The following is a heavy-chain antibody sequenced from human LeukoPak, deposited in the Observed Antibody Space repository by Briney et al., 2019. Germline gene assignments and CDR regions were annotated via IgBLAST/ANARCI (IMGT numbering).Heavy chain of an antibody. CDR2: ISWNSGSI. D-gene: IGHD6-13*01. Sequence: GRSLGLSCAASGFTFDDYAMHWVRQAPGKGLEWVSGISWNSGSIGYADSVKGRFTISRDNAKNSLYLQMNSLRAEDTALYYCAKDSGYGIAAAAPDYWGQGTLVTVSS. V-gene: IGHV3-9*01. CDR3: AKDSGYGIAAAAPDY. J-gene: IGHJ4*02. CDR1: GFTFDDYA.